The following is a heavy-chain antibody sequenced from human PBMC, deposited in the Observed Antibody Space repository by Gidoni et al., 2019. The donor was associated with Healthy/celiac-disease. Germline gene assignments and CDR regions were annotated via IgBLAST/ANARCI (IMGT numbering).Heavy chain of an antibody. D-gene: IGHD3-3*01. V-gene: IGHV3-23*01. J-gene: IGHJ5*02. Sequence: EVQLLESGGGLVQPGGSLRLSCAASGFTFSRYAMSWVRQAPGKGLEWVSASSGSGGSTYYADSVKGRFTISRDNSKNTLYLQMNSLRAEDTAVYYCAKDPDRYDFWSGYYRANWFDPWGQGTLVTVSS. CDR3: AKDPDRYDFWSGYYRANWFDP. CDR2: SSGSGGST. CDR1: GFTFSRYA.